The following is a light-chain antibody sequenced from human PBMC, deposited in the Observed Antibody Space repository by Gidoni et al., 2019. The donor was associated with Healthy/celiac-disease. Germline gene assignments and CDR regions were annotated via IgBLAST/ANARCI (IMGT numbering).Light chain of an antibody. Sequence: DIGTTQPPPSLHVTPGEPAAISCRSSQSLLHSNGYSYWDWYLQKPGQSPQLLIYLGSNRASGVPERFSGSGSGTDFTLKISSVQAEDVGIYYCMQALQTPWTFXQXTKVEIK. J-gene: IGKJ1*01. CDR3: MQALQTPWT. CDR1: QSLLHSNGYSY. V-gene: IGKV2-28*01. CDR2: LGS.